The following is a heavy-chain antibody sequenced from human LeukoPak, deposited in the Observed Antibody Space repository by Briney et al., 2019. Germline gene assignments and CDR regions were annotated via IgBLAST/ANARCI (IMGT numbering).Heavy chain of an antibody. V-gene: IGHV3-7*03. CDR3: ANGELLWFGEPRFDY. CDR2: IKTDGSQI. CDR1: GFTFSSYW. Sequence: PGGSLRLSCAASGFTFSSYWMSWVRQAPGKGLEWVANIKTDGSQIYYVDSVKGRFTISRDNAKNSLYLQMNSLRAEDTAVYYCANGELLWFGEPRFDYWGQGTLVTVSS. J-gene: IGHJ4*02. D-gene: IGHD3-10*01.